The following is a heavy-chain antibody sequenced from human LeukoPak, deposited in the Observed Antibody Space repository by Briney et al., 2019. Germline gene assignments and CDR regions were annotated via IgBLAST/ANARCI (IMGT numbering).Heavy chain of an antibody. J-gene: IGHJ4*02. Sequence: ASVKVSCKASGYTFTSYDINWVRQATGQGLEWMGWMNPNSGDTDYAQKFQGRVTMTRDTSISTAYMELSSLGSEDTAVYYCARNVGWYSHDSWGQGTLVTVSS. V-gene: IGHV1-8*01. CDR2: MNPNSGDT. CDR1: GYTFTSYD. CDR3: ARNVGWYSHDS. D-gene: IGHD6-19*01.